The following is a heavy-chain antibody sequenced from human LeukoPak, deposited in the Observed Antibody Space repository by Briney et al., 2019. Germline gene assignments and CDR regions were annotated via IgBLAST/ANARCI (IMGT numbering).Heavy chain of an antibody. V-gene: IGHV4-59*01. CDR3: ARVHTYYYDTGYDAFDI. CDR2: IYHSGST. J-gene: IGHJ3*02. Sequence: KTSETLSLTCTVSGDSISSNYWSWIRQPPGNGLEWIGYIYHSGSTNYNPSLKSRVTISIDTSRKHFSLKLSSVTAADTAVYYCARVHTYYYDTGYDAFDIWGQGTMVTVSS. CDR1: GDSISSNY. D-gene: IGHD3-22*01.